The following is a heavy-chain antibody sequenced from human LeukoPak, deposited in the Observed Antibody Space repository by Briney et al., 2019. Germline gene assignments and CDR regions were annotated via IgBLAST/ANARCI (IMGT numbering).Heavy chain of an antibody. CDR2: IYYSGST. Sequence: PSETLSLTCTVSGGSISSGGYYWSWLRQHPGKGLEWIGYIYYSGSTYYNPSLKSRVTISVDTSKNQFSLKLSSVTAADTAVYYCAREGRYYYDSSGYPDYGMDVWGQGTTVTVSS. CDR1: GGSISSGGYY. V-gene: IGHV4-31*03. J-gene: IGHJ6*02. CDR3: AREGRYYYDSSGYPDYGMDV. D-gene: IGHD3-22*01.